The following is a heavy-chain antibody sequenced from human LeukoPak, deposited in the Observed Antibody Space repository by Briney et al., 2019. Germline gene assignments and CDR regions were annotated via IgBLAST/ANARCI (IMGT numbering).Heavy chain of an antibody. V-gene: IGHV1-8*01. CDR2: MNPNSGDT. J-gene: IGHJ4*02. Sequence: GASVKVSCKASGYTFTNYDINWVRQATGQGLEWMGWMNPNSGDTGYAQKFQGRVTMTRDTSISTAYMELTSLTSDDTAIFYCARWGPRPPWLPGGEGLDYWGQGTLVTVSS. D-gene: IGHD3-22*01. CDR1: GYTFTNYD. CDR3: ARWGPRPPWLPGGEGLDY.